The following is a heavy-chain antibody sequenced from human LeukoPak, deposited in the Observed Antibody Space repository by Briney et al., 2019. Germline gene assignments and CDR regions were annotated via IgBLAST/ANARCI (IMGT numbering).Heavy chain of an antibody. J-gene: IGHJ4*02. Sequence: GGSLRLSCAASGFTFSSYSMNWVRQAPGKGLEWVSSIRSSSSYIYYADSVKGRFTISRDNAKNSLYLQMNSLRAEDTAVYYCASESGNGYDWYYFDYWGQGTLVTVPS. V-gene: IGHV3-21*01. CDR1: GFTFSSYS. D-gene: IGHD5-12*01. CDR3: ASESGNGYDWYYFDY. CDR2: IRSSSSYI.